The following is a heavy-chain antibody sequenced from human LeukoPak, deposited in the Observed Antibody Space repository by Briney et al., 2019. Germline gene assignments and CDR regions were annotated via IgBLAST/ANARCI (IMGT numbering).Heavy chain of an antibody. V-gene: IGHV4-61*02. Sequence: SQTLSLTCTVSGGFISSGSYYWSWIRQPAGKGLEWIGRIYTSGSTNYNPSLKSRVTISVDTSKNQFSLKLSSVTAADTAVYYCARGGGTEWLLVPFEYWGQGTLVTVSS. J-gene: IGHJ4*02. CDR1: GGFISSGSYY. CDR2: IYTSGST. CDR3: ARGGGTEWLLVPFEY. D-gene: IGHD3-22*01.